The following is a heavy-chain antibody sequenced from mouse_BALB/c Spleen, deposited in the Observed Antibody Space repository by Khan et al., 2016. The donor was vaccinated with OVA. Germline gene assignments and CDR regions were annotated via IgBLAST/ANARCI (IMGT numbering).Heavy chain of an antibody. CDR3: ACDAYFVGDAMDY. CDR2: IYPGNGNT. CDR1: GYAFTNYY. D-gene: IGHD2-3*01. Sequence: QVQLQQPGPELVKPGASVRISCKASGYAFTNYYLHWVKQRPGQGLEWIGWIYPGNGNTKYNEKVKDKATLTADKSSNTAYMQISSLTSEDSAVCFSACDAYFVGDAMDYWGQGTSVTVSS. V-gene: IGHV1S56*01. J-gene: IGHJ4*01.